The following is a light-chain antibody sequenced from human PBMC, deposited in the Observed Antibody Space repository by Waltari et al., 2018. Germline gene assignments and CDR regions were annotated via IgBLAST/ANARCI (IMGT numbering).Light chain of an antibody. CDR2: DNT. V-gene: IGLV1-51*01. CDR3: GTWDTSLSALV. J-gene: IGLJ2*01. Sequence: QSVLTQPPSVSAAPGQTVTISCSGSRSKTGSSYFLWYQQLPGTAPTPLIHDNTKRPSGIPDRFSGSKSGTSATLDIIGLETGDEADYFCGTWDTSLSALVFGGGTRLTVV. CDR1: RSKTGSSY.